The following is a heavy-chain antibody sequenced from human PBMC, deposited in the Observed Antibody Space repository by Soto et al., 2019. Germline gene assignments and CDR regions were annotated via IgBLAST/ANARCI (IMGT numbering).Heavy chain of an antibody. V-gene: IGHV4-38-2*02. CDR1: GYSISSGYY. CDR2: IYHSGST. Sequence: SETLSLTCAVSGYSISSGYYWGWIRQPPGKGLEWIGSIYHSGSTYYSPSLKSRVTISVDTSKNQFSLKLSSVTAADTAVYYCAREGDDVLRFLEWLSDGGRYFDYWGQGTLVTVSS. D-gene: IGHD3-3*01. CDR3: AREGDDVLRFLEWLSDGGRYFDY. J-gene: IGHJ4*02.